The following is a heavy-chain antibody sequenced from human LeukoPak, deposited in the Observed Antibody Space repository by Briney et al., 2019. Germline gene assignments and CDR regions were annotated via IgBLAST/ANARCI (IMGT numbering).Heavy chain of an antibody. J-gene: IGHJ4*02. V-gene: IGHV3-23*01. D-gene: IGHD3-16*02. Sequence: GGSLRFSCAASGFTFSSYAMSWARQAPGKGLEWVSAISGSGGSTYYADSVKGRFTISRDNSKNTLYLQMNSLRAEDTAVYYCAKNMITFGGVIVKGGHFDYWGQGTLVTVSS. CDR1: GFTFSSYA. CDR2: ISGSGGST. CDR3: AKNMITFGGVIVKGGHFDY.